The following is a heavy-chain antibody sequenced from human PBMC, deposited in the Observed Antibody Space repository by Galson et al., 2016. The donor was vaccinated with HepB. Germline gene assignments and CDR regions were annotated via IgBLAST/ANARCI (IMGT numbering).Heavy chain of an antibody. V-gene: IGHV3-43*01. CDR1: GFTFDDYT. Sequence: SLRLSCAASGFTFDDYTMHWVRQAPGKGLEWVSLVSWDATTIYYADSVKGRFTISRDNSKNSLYLQMNSLTSEDTALYYCAREPTIWGNGFQDWGQGTLVTVSS. CDR3: AREPTIWGNGFQD. CDR2: VSWDATTI. D-gene: IGHD4-23*01. J-gene: IGHJ4*02.